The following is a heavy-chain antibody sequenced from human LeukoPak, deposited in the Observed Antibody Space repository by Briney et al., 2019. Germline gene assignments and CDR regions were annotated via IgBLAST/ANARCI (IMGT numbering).Heavy chain of an antibody. Sequence: SETLSLTCAVSGGSISSGGYSWTGIRQPPGKGREWIGSVYYGRSPYFNPSLESRATISVDTSKNHFSLKMSSVTAADTAVYYCARSSGTGTFSYWGQGTLVTVSS. CDR1: GGSISSGGYS. V-gene: IGHV4-39*02. D-gene: IGHD6-25*01. J-gene: IGHJ4*02. CDR2: VYYGRSP. CDR3: ARSSGTGTFSY.